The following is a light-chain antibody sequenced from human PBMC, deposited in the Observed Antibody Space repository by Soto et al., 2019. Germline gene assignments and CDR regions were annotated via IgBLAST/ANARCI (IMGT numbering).Light chain of an antibody. J-gene: IGLJ2*01. V-gene: IGLV2-14*01. Sequence: QSALTQPASVSGSPGQSITISCTGSSSDVGYYNYVSWYRQRPGKAPKLMIYEVSNRLSGVSHRFSGSKSGNTASLTISGLLAEDEADYYCSSYTSSSTSVFGGGTKLTVL. CDR1: SSDVGYYNY. CDR3: SSYTSSSTSV. CDR2: EVS.